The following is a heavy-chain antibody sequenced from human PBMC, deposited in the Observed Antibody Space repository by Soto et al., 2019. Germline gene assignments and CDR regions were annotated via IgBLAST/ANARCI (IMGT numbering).Heavy chain of an antibody. CDR2: IIPIFGTA. Sequence: SVKVSCKASGGTFSSYAISWVRQAPGQGLEWMGGIIPIFGTANYAQKFQGRVTITADESTSTAYMELSSLRSEDAAVYYCARGDHPRAYRDYYDSSGYHDAFDIWGQGTMVTVSS. CDR3: ARGDHPRAYRDYYDSSGYHDAFDI. V-gene: IGHV1-69*13. J-gene: IGHJ3*02. CDR1: GGTFSSYA. D-gene: IGHD3-22*01.